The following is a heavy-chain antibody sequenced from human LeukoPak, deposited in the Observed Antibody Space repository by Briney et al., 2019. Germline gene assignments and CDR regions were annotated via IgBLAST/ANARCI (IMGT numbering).Heavy chain of an antibody. CDR3: ARVGYCSRGICYNYDD. CDR2: INPNTGGT. V-gene: IGHV1-2*02. Sequence: ASVKVSCKASGYSFTGNYIHWLRSAPGQGLEWMGWINPNTGGTNYAQKFKGRVLMTRDTSISTAYLELSSLKSDDTAVYYCARVGYCSRGICYNYDDWGQGNQVTVSS. D-gene: IGHD2-2*03. CDR1: GYSFTGNY. J-gene: IGHJ4*02.